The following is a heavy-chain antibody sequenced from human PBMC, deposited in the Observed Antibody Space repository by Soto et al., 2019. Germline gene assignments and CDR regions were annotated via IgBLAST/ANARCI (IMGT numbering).Heavy chain of an antibody. J-gene: IGHJ4*02. CDR1: GFNLSHPW. D-gene: IGHD3-9*01. CDR3: TTGIYYDLLTGYHDVAY. V-gene: IGHV3-15*01. Sequence: GGSLRLSCAASGFNLSHPWMTWVRQAAGKGLEWVGRIKSETDGGTADYAAPVKGRITISRDDSENTVYLQMNSLKTEDTAVYYCTTGIYYDLLTGYHDVAYWGQGTLVTVSS. CDR2: IKSETDGGTA.